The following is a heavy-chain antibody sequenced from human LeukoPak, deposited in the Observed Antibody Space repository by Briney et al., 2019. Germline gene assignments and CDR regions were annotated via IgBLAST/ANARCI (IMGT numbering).Heavy chain of an antibody. D-gene: IGHD6-13*01. Sequence: GASVKVSCKASGGTFSSYAISWVRQAPGQGLEWMGGIIPIFGTANYAQKFQGRVTITADESTSTAYMELSRLRSEDTAVYYCARDRLDTYSSSWDYYFDYWGQGTLVTVSS. CDR3: ARDRLDTYSSSWDYYFDY. V-gene: IGHV1-69*13. CDR2: IIPIFGTA. J-gene: IGHJ4*02. CDR1: GGTFSSYA.